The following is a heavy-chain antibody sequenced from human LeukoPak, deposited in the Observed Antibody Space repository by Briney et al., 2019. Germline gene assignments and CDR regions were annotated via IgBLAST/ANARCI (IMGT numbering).Heavy chain of an antibody. Sequence: GGSLRLSCAASGVTFSNYGMSWVRQAPGKGLEWVSFISDSSSYIYYADSVEGRFTISRDNAKNSLYLQMNSLRAEDTAVYYCTRDRCNTMIRGINRYWGQGTLVTVPS. CDR1: GVTFSNYG. CDR3: TRDRCNTMIRGINRY. J-gene: IGHJ4*02. V-gene: IGHV3-21*01. D-gene: IGHD3-10*01. CDR2: ISDSSSYI.